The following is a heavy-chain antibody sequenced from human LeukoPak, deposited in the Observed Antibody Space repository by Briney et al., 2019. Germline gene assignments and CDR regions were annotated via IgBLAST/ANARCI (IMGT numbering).Heavy chain of an antibody. V-gene: IGHV1-2*06. Sequence: ASVKVSCKASGYTFTSYGINWVRQAPGQGLEWMGRINPNSGGTNYAQKFQGRVTMTRDTSISTAYMELSRLRSDDTAVYYCARGVLEQQLVSRWVIAEYFQHWGQGTLVTVSS. CDR3: ARGVLEQQLVSRWVIAEYFQH. CDR1: GYTFTSYG. J-gene: IGHJ1*01. D-gene: IGHD6-13*01. CDR2: INPNSGGT.